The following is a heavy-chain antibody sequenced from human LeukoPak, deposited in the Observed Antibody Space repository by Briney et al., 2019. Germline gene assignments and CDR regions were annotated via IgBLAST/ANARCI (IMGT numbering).Heavy chain of an antibody. CDR1: GFSLSTSGMC. CDR2: IDWDDDK. Sequence: SGPALVKPTQTLTLTCTFSGFSLSTSGMCVSWIRQPPGKALEWLARIDWDDDKYYSTSLKTRLTISKDTSKHQVVLTMTNMDPVDTATYYCARISTVTPRAYFDYWGQGILVTVSS. V-gene: IGHV2-70*11. CDR3: ARISTVTPRAYFDY. D-gene: IGHD4-17*01. J-gene: IGHJ4*02.